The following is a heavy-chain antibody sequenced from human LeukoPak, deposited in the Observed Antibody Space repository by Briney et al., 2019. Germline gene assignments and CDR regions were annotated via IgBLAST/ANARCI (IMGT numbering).Heavy chain of an antibody. D-gene: IGHD6-13*01. V-gene: IGHV3-48*03. CDR1: GFTFSSYE. CDR2: ISSSGSTI. Sequence: GGSLRLSCASSGFTFSSYEMNWVRQAPGKGLEWVSYISSSGSTIYYADSVKGRFTISRDNAKNSLYLQMNSLRDEDTAVYYCARDDSSSWYGNPFDYWGQGTLVTVSS. J-gene: IGHJ4*02. CDR3: ARDDSSSWYGNPFDY.